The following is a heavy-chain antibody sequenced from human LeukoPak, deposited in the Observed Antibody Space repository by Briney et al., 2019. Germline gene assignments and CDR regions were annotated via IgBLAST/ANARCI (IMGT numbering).Heavy chain of an antibody. D-gene: IGHD3-16*01. J-gene: IGHJ5*02. V-gene: IGHV4-4*07. CDR3: ARGDYYDGGGRNWFDP. Sequence: PSETLSLTCTVSGDSMSGYYWNFIRQPAGKGLEWIGRIHTSWTTYYNPSLKSRITMSVDTSRNQFPLRLTSVTAADTAVYYCARGDYYDGGGRNWFDPWGQGTLVTVSS. CDR1: GDSMSGYY. CDR2: IHTSWTT.